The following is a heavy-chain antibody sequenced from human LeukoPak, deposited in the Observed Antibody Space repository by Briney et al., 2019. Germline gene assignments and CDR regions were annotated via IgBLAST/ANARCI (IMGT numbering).Heavy chain of an antibody. Sequence: GGSLRLSCAASGFTFDDYGMSWVRQAPGKGLEWVSGFNWNGGSTGYADSVKGRFTISRDDAKNSLYLQINSLRVEDTAVYYCTKFSLRGTYSFDHWAQGTLVTVSS. J-gene: IGHJ4*02. CDR2: FNWNGGST. V-gene: IGHV3-20*04. CDR3: TKFSLRGTYSFDH. CDR1: GFTFDDYG. D-gene: IGHD1-26*01.